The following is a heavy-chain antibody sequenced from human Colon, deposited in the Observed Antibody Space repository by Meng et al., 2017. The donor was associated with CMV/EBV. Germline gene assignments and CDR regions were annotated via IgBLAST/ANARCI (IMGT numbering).Heavy chain of an antibody. CDR3: ARAAVSLSPSSWSSLDV. D-gene: IGHD3-3*01. CDR1: GFTFNTYV. Sequence: GGPLRLSCGASGFTFNTYVMYWVRQAPGKGLEWVAVMSYDSNRYYADSVKGRFTISRDNSKNTLYLQMDSLRPEDSAIYYCARAAVSLSPSSWSSLDVWGQGTTVTVSS. V-gene: IGHV3-30*04. J-gene: IGHJ6*02. CDR2: MSYDSNR.